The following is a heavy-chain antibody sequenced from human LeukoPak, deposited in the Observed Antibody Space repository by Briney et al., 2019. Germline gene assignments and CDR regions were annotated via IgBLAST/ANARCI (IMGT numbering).Heavy chain of an antibody. CDR2: INPNSGGT. Sequence: ASVKVSCKASGYTFTGYYIHWVRQAPEQGLEWMGWINPNSGGTNYAQKFQGRVTMTRDTSISTAYMELSRLRSDDTAVYYCAKYTAGMYYFDYWGQGTLVTVSS. V-gene: IGHV1-2*02. CDR1: GYTFTGYY. D-gene: IGHD6-19*01. J-gene: IGHJ4*02. CDR3: AKYTAGMYYFDY.